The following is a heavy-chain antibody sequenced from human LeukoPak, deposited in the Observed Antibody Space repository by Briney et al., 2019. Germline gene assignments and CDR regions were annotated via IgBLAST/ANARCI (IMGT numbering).Heavy chain of an antibody. CDR1: GVTFSHYY. V-gene: IGHV3-11*01. J-gene: IGHJ4*02. CDR3: MPLYNGNRYRTDY. D-gene: IGHD2-8*01. Sequence: NPGGSLRLSCAASGVTFSHYYRTWIRQAPGKGLEWVSYITTSGNTIHYADSEKGRFTISRDNAKNSLYLQITKLGADDSVVYCWMPLYNGNRYRTDYWGQGTLVTVSS. CDR2: ITTSGNTI.